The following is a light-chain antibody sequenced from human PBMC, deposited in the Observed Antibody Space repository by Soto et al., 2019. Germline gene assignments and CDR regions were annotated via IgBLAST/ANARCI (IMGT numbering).Light chain of an antibody. J-gene: IGKJ5*01. CDR2: GVS. Sequence: EIVRVQSPATLSVSPGESVTLSCRASQLFSSNLAWYQHKPGQAPRLLIHGVSTRDTGVPDRFSGSASGTEFTLTISSLQSEDFAVYYCQQYNNWPRTFGQGTRLEIK. CDR3: QQYNNWPRT. V-gene: IGKV3-15*01. CDR1: QLFSSN.